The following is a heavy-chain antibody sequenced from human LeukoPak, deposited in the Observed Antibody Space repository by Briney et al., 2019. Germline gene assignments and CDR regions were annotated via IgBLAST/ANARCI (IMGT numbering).Heavy chain of an antibody. D-gene: IGHD3-22*01. J-gene: IGHJ4*02. CDR1: GFTFSSYE. V-gene: IGHV3-48*03. CDR2: ISSSGSTI. Sequence: GGSLRLSCAASGFTFSSYEMNWVRQAPGKGLEWVSYISSSGSTIYYADSVKGRFTISRDNAKNSLYLQMNSLRAEDTAVYYCAGGHSSGYYPIDYWGQGTLVTVSS. CDR3: AGGHSSGYYPIDY.